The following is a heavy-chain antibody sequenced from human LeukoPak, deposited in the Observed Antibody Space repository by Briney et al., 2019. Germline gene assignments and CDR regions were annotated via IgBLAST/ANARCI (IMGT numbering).Heavy chain of an antibody. CDR3: ARREAAAGTFDY. CDR1: GGTFSSYA. CDR2: IIPIFGTA. J-gene: IGHJ4*02. D-gene: IGHD6-13*01. Sequence: SVKVSCKASGGTFSSYAISWVRQAPGQGLEWMGGIIPIFGTANYAQKFQGRVTITADESTSTAYMELSSLRSEDTAVYYCARREAAAGTFDYWGQGTLVTVSS. V-gene: IGHV1-69*13.